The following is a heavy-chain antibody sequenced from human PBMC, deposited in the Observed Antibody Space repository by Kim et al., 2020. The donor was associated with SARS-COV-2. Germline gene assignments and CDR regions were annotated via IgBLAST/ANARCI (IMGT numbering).Heavy chain of an antibody. CDR2: IYYSGST. V-gene: IGHV4-31*03. CDR3: ARYGFRIAAADDNWFDP. J-gene: IGHJ5*02. CDR1: GGSISSGGYY. Sequence: SETLSLTCTVSGGSISSGGYYWSWIRQHPGKGLEWIGYIYYSGSTYYNPSLKSRVTISVDTSKNQFSLKLSSVTAADTAVYYCARYGFRIAAADDNWFDPWGQGTLVTVSS. D-gene: IGHD6-13*01.